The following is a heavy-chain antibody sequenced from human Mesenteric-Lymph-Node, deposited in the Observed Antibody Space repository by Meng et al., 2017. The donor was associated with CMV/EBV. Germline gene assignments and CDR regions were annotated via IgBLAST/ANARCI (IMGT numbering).Heavy chain of an antibody. CDR2: IGTAGDT. Sequence: GESLKISCAASGFTFRTYAMSWVRQATGKGLEWVSAIGTAGDTYYPGSVKGRFTISREDAKNSLYLQMNSLRAGDTAVYYCARGGIWGSPDAFDIWGQGTMVTVSS. CDR1: GFTFRTYA. CDR3: ARGGIWGSPDAFDI. J-gene: IGHJ3*02. D-gene: IGHD2-15*01. V-gene: IGHV3-13*01.